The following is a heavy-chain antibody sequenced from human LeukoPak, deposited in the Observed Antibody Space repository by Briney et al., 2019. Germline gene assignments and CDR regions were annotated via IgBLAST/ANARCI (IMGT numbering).Heavy chain of an antibody. CDR3: ARENAGDRWFDP. V-gene: IGHV3-74*01. D-gene: IGHD2-21*02. J-gene: IGHJ5*02. CDR1: GFTFSSYW. CDR2: INSDGSST. Sequence: GGSLRLSCAASGFTFSSYWMHWVCQAPGKGLVWVSRINSDGSSTNYADSVKGRFTISRDNAKNTLYLQMNSLRAEDTAVYYCARENAGDRWFDPWDQGTLVTVSS.